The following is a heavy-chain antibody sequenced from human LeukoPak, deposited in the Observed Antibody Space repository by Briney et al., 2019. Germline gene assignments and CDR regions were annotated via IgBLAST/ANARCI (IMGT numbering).Heavy chain of an antibody. CDR1: GYTFTGYY. Sequence: GASVKVSCKASGYTFTGYYIHWVRQAPGQWLEWMGWINPNSGGTNYAQKFQGRVTMTRDTSITTAYMDLSRLISDDTAVYYCARTPREYQLPSDYWGQGTLVTVSS. CDR3: ARTPREYQLPSDY. V-gene: IGHV1-2*02. D-gene: IGHD2-2*01. CDR2: INPNSGGT. J-gene: IGHJ4*02.